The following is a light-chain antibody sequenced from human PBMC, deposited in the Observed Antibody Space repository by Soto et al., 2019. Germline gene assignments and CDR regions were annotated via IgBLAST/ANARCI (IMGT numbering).Light chain of an antibody. Sequence: DIPMTQSPSTLSASVGDRVAITCRGSLSLSIWLAWYQQKPGKAPKLLIYKASSLESGVPSRFSGSGSGTEFTLTISSLQPDDFATYYCQQYNSYPITFGLGTRLEIK. CDR1: LSLSIW. J-gene: IGKJ5*01. CDR3: QQYNSYPIT. V-gene: IGKV1-5*03. CDR2: KAS.